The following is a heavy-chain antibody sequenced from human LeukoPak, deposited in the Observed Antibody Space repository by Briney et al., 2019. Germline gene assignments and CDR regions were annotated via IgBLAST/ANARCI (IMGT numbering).Heavy chain of an antibody. Sequence: ASVKVSCKASAYTFTNYLIHWVRQAPGQGLEWMGIINPSGASATYAQKFQGRVTMTRDTSTSTVYMELRSLRSEDTAVYYCARDLGLRGVTNWFDPWGQGTLVTVSS. CDR2: INPSGASA. V-gene: IGHV1-46*01. CDR3: ARDLGLRGVTNWFDP. CDR1: AYTFTNYL. D-gene: IGHD3-10*01. J-gene: IGHJ5*02.